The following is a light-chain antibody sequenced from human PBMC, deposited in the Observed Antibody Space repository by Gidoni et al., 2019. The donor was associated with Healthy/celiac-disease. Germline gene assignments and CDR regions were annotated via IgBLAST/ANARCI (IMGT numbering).Light chain of an antibody. Sequence: QSALTQPASVSGSPGQSITIYCTGTSSDVGRYNLVSWYQQNPGKAPKLMSYEVSKRPSGVSNRFSGSKSGNTASLTISGLQAEDEADYYCCSYAGSSTSLVFGGGTKLTVL. CDR3: CSYAGSSTSLV. CDR1: SSDVGRYNL. CDR2: EVS. V-gene: IGLV2-23*02. J-gene: IGLJ2*01.